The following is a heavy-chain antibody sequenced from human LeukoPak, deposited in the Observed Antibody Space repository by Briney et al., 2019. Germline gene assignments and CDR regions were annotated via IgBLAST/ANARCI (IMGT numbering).Heavy chain of an antibody. V-gene: IGHV3-30*18. J-gene: IGHJ6*02. CDR3: AKDLLWFGEPYYYGMDV. D-gene: IGHD3-10*01. CDR1: GFTFSEYG. CDR2: ISYEGSNK. Sequence: GRSLRLSCAASGFTFSEYGMHWVRQAPGKGLDWVAAISYEGSNKDYADSVRGRFTISRDNSKHTLYLQMNSLRAEDTAVYYCAKDLLWFGEPYYYGMDVWGQGTTVTVSS.